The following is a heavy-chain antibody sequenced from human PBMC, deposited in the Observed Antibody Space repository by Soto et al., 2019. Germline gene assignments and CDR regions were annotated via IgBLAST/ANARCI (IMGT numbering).Heavy chain of an antibody. CDR1: GGSISSGGYY. V-gene: IGHV4-31*03. Sequence: SETLSLTCTVSGGSISSGGYYWSWIRQHPGKGLEWIGYIYYSGSTYYNPSLKSRVTISVDTSKNQFSLKLSSVTAADTAVYYCARAPFARRYCSSFSCYSTAANTGFDAWGQRTVDTGSS. CDR2: IYYSGST. J-gene: IGHJ5*02. D-gene: IGHD2-2*01. CDR3: ARAPFARRYCSSFSCYSTAANTGFDA.